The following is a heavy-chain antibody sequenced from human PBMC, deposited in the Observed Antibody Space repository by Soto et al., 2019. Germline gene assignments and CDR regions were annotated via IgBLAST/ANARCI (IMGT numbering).Heavy chain of an antibody. CDR1: GFTFRDYY. CDR3: ARGRGAAADYFDF. Sequence: QVQLVEAGGDLVKPGVSLRLSCAVSGFTFRDYYMTLIRQAPGKGLEWVSYISSRTSHTDYADSVKGRFTISRDNAKNSLFLQMNSLRAEDTAVYYCARGRGAAADYFDFWGQGTLVTVSS. V-gene: IGHV3-11*05. D-gene: IGHD6-13*01. J-gene: IGHJ4*02. CDR2: ISSRTSHT.